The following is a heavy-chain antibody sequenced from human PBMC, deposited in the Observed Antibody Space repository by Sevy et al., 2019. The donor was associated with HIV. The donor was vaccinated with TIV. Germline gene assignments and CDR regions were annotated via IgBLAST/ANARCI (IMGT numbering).Heavy chain of an antibody. V-gene: IGHV3-7*01. Sequence: GGSLRLSCAASGFTFDTYWMQWVRQAPGKGLEWVANIRQDGNEIYYADSVKGRFTISRDNANESLYLQMTNLRVEDTSFYYCARRYFDLWGQGILVTVSS. CDR3: ARRYFDL. CDR2: IRQDGNEI. CDR1: GFTFDTYW. J-gene: IGHJ4*02.